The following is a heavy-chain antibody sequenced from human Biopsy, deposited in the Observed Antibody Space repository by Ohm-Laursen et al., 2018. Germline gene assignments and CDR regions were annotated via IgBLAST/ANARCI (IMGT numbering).Heavy chain of an antibody. Sequence: GSLRLSCTATGFIFSTYTMNWVRQAPGEGLEWVSSISSRNSDIYYADSVKGRFTISRDNSKNTLYLHMNSLRAADTAVYYCARDRYYGSENYFSHYNMDVWGQGTTVTVSS. J-gene: IGHJ6*03. V-gene: IGHV3-21*01. CDR1: GFIFSTYT. CDR2: ISSRNSDI. CDR3: ARDRYYGSENYFSHYNMDV. D-gene: IGHD3-10*01.